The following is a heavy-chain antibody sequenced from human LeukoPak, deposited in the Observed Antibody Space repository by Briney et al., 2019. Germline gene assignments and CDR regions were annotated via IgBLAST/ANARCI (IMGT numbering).Heavy chain of an antibody. CDR3: ARGQWLGHDAFDI. V-gene: IGHV1-46*01. J-gene: IGHJ3*02. CDR1: GYTFSRYY. Sequence: ASVKVSCKASGYTFSRYYMHWVRQAPGQGLEWMGIINPSGSTSNAQKFQGRVTMTRDMSTTTVYMELSSLRSEDTAVYYCARGQWLGHDAFDIWGLGTMVTVSS. D-gene: IGHD6-19*01. CDR2: INPSGST.